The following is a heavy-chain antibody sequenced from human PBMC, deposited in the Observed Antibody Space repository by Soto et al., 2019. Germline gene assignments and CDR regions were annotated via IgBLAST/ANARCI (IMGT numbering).Heavy chain of an antibody. CDR3: ASEVRFLEWTPFDY. J-gene: IGHJ4*02. Sequence: SETLSLTCTVSGGSISSGDYYWSWIRQPPGKGLEWIGYIYYSGSTYYNPSLKSRVTISVDTSKNQFSLKLSSVTAADTAVYYCASEVRFLEWTPFDYWGQGTLVTVSS. CDR2: IYYSGST. V-gene: IGHV4-30-4*01. CDR1: GGSISSGDYY. D-gene: IGHD3-3*01.